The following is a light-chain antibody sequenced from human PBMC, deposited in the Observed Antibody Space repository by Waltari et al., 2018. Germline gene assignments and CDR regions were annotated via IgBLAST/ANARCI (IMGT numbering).Light chain of an antibody. CDR3: QKYRTSPRT. Sequence: IILTQSPVTLSLSQGKRPTVSSRASQSVSSDLAWYQQKPGQAPRLLIYSASSRATGIPDRFSGSGSGTEFTLTISSLEPEDFAVYYCQKYRTSPRTFGQGTKVEIK. J-gene: IGKJ1*01. CDR2: SAS. CDR1: QSVSSD. V-gene: IGKV3-20*01.